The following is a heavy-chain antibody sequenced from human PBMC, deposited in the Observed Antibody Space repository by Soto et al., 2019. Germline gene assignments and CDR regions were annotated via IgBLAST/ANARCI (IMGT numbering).Heavy chain of an antibody. Sequence: ASVKVSCKVSGYTLTELSMHWVRQAPGKGLEWMGGFDPEDGETIYAQKFQGRVTMTEDTSTDTAYMELSSLRSEDTAVYYCATDGGTPDYYDSSGYRNAFDIWGQGTMVTVSS. CDR1: GYTLTELS. CDR2: FDPEDGET. CDR3: ATDGGTPDYYDSSGYRNAFDI. V-gene: IGHV1-24*01. D-gene: IGHD3-22*01. J-gene: IGHJ3*02.